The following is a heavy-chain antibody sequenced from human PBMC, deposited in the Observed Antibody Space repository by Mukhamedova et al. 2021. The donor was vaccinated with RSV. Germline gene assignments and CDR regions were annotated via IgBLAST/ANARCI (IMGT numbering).Heavy chain of an antibody. D-gene: IGHD3-16*02. J-gene: IGHJ4*02. CDR3: AIGGLGELSFISY. Sequence: QAPGKGLEWVSAISGSGGSTYYADSVKGRFTISRDNSKNTLYLQMNSLRAEDTPVYYCAIGGLGELSFISYWGQGILV. CDR2: ISGSGGST. V-gene: IGHV3-23*01.